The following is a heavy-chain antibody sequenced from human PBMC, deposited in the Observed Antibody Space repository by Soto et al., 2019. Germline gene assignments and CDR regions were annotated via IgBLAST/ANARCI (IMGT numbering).Heavy chain of an antibody. D-gene: IGHD3-16*01. V-gene: IGHV6-1*01. CDR3: AREFPYYESSDSYFDY. CDR2: TYYRSKWYN. J-gene: IGHJ4*02. CDR1: GDSVSGNSAA. Sequence: SQTLSLTCAISGDSVSGNSAAWNWIRQSPLRGLEWLGRTYYRSKWYNDYAVSVKSRITVTPDTSKNQFSLHLNSVTPEDTAVYDCAREFPYYESSDSYFDYWGQGALVTVSS.